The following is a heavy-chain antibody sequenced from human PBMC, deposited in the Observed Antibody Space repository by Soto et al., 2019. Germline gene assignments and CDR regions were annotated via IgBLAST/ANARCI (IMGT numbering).Heavy chain of an antibody. J-gene: IGHJ5*02. V-gene: IGHV1-69*02. CDR1: GGTFSSYT. Sequence: GASVKVSCKASGGTFSSYTISWVRQAPGQGLEWMGRIIPILGIANYAQKFQGRVTMTRNTSISTAYMELSSLRSEDTAVYYCAMEVEWLLFNWFDPWGQGTLVTVSS. D-gene: IGHD3-3*01. CDR2: IIPILGIA. CDR3: AMEVEWLLFNWFDP.